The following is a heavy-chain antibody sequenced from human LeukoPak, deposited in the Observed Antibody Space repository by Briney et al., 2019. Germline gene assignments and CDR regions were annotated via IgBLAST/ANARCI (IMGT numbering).Heavy chain of an antibody. CDR1: GLTFSSYA. CDR2: ISGGST. Sequence: GGSLRLSCAASGLTFSSYAMSWVRQAPGKGLEWVSAISGGSTYYADSVQGRFTISRDNSKNTLYLEMNSLRAEDTALYYCANEVRPNDYWGQGTLVTVSS. J-gene: IGHJ4*02. CDR3: ANEVRPNDY. D-gene: IGHD1-1*01. V-gene: IGHV3-23*01.